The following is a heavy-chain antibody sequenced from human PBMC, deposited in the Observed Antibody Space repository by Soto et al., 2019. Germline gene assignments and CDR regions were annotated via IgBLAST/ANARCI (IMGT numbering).Heavy chain of an antibody. CDR1: GFTFSRYG. D-gene: IGHD3-10*01. Sequence: QVQLVESGGGVVQPGRSLRLSCAASGFTFSRYGMHWVRQAPGKGLEWVAVISYDGSNKYYADSVKGRFTISRDNSKNTLYLQMNSLRAEDTAVYYCVSSGDYWGQGTLVTVSS. CDR3: VSSGDY. V-gene: IGHV3-30*03. J-gene: IGHJ4*02. CDR2: ISYDGSNK.